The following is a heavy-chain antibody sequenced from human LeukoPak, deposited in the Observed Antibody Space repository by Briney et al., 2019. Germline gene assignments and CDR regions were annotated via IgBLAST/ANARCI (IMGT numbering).Heavy chain of an antibody. Sequence: SETLSLTCAVYGGSFSGYYWSWIRQPPGKGLEWIGEINHSGSTNYNPSLKSRATISVDTSKNQFSLKLSSVTAADTAVYYCARTKGRAVGQTAFQYWGQGTLVTVSS. CDR2: INHSGST. D-gene: IGHD1-26*01. V-gene: IGHV4-34*01. CDR3: ARTKGRAVGQTAFQY. CDR1: GGSFSGYY. J-gene: IGHJ4*02.